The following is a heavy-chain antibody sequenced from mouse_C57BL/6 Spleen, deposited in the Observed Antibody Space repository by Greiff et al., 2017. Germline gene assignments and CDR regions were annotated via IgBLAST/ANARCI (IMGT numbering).Heavy chain of an antibody. J-gene: IGHJ2*01. CDR2: IYPGDGDT. Sequence: VQLQESGPELVKPGASVKISCKASGYAFSSSWMNWVKQRPGKGLEWIGRIYPGDGDTNYNGKFKGKATLTADKSSSTAYMQLSSLTSEDSAVYVCARSGITTVVADWGQGTTLTVSS. V-gene: IGHV1-82*01. CDR1: GYAFSSSW. D-gene: IGHD1-1*01. CDR3: ARSGITTVVAD.